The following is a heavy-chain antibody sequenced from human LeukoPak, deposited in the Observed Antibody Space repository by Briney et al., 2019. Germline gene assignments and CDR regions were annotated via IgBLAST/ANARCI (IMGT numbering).Heavy chain of an antibody. D-gene: IGHD3-16*02. CDR3: AKDYRDLDY. J-gene: IGHJ4*02. V-gene: IGHV3-23*01. CDR2: ISTAGGST. Sequence: GGSLRLSCAASGFTFSSCAMSWVRQAPGKGLEWVSTISTAGGSTYFADSVKGRFTISRDNSKNTLYLQMNGLRAEDTVVYYCAKDYRDLDYWGQGALVTVSS. CDR1: GFTFSSCA.